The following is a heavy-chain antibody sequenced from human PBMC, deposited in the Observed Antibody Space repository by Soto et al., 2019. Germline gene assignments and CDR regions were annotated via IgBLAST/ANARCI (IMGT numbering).Heavy chain of an antibody. J-gene: IGHJ4*02. V-gene: IGHV1-46*01. D-gene: IGHD3-10*01. CDR3: ASFLTLYYYGSGPSYFDY. Sequence: ASVKVSCKASGYTFTSYYMHWVRQAPGRGLEWMGIINPSGGSTSYAQKFQGRVTMTRDTSTSTVYMELSSLRSEDTAVYYCASFLTLYYYGSGPSYFDYWGQGTLVTVSS. CDR1: GYTFTSYY. CDR2: INPSGGST.